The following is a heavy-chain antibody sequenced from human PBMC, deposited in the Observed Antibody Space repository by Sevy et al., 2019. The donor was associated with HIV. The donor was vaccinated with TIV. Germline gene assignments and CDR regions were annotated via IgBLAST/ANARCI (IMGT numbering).Heavy chain of an antibody. V-gene: IGHV4-61*02. Sequence: SETLSLTCTVSGGSISSGNYYWSWIRQPAGKGLEWIGRIYTSGSTNYNPSLKSQVTISVDTSKNQLSLKLSSVTAADTAVHYCARESEDCSSTSCYEGVFDYWGQGTLVTVSS. D-gene: IGHD2-2*01. CDR2: IYTSGST. CDR3: ARESEDCSSTSCYEGVFDY. CDR1: GGSISSGNYY. J-gene: IGHJ4*02.